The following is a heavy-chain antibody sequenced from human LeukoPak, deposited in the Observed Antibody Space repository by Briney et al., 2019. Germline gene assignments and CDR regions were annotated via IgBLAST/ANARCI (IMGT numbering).Heavy chain of an antibody. CDR3: ARDLKRDDFWSGHPPYYYYYMDV. CDR2: IYYSGST. Sequence: SETLSLTCTVSGVSISSYYWSWIRQPPGKGLEWIGYIYYSGSTNYNPSLKSRVTISVDTSKNQFSLKLSSVTAADTAVYYCARDLKRDDFWSGHPPYYYYYMDVWGKGTTVTVSS. J-gene: IGHJ6*03. D-gene: IGHD3-3*01. CDR1: GVSISSYY. V-gene: IGHV4-59*01.